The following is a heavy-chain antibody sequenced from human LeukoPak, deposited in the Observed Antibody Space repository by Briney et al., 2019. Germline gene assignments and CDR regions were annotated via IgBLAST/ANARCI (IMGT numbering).Heavy chain of an antibody. CDR3: AKDDSSGYSPPSSDY. CDR1: GFTFSSYA. Sequence: GSLRLSCAASGFTFSSYAMSWVRQAPGKGLEWVSSLSDSGGSTYYADSVKGRFTISRDKSKNTLFLQMNSLRAEDTTVYYCAKDDSSGYSPPSSDYWGQGTLVTVSS. V-gene: IGHV3-23*01. CDR2: LSDSGGST. D-gene: IGHD3-22*01. J-gene: IGHJ4*02.